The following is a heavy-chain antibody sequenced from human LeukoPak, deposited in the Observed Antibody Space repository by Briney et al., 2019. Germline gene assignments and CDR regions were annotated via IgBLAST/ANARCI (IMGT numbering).Heavy chain of an antibody. CDR3: AKAITTAGHCPNGVCYDFDY. Sequence: GGSLRLSCAASGFTFSSYGMHWVRQAPGKGLEWVAFIRYEGSNKYYADSVKGRFTISRDNSKNTLYLQMTSLRVEDTAVYYCAKAITTAGHCPNGVCYDFDYWGQGTLVTVSS. CDR1: GFTFSSYG. V-gene: IGHV3-30*02. D-gene: IGHD2-8*01. J-gene: IGHJ4*02. CDR2: IRYEGSNK.